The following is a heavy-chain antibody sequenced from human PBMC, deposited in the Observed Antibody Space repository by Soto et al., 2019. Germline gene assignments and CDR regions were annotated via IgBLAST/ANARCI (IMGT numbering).Heavy chain of an antibody. CDR1: GGSIISGY. J-gene: IGHJ4*02. D-gene: IGHD1-7*01. CDR2: ISYSGST. V-gene: IGHV4-59*01. CDR3: ARVLTGTSLFDX. Sequence: PSGTLSLTCTVSGGSIISGYWSWIRQPPGKGLEWIGYISYSGSTNYNPSLKSLVTISVDTSKNQFSLKVSSVTAADTAVYYCARVLTGTSLFDXWGQGTLVTVSX.